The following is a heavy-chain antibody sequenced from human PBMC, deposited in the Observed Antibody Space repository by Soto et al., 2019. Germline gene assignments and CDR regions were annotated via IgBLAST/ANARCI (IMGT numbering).Heavy chain of an antibody. CDR3: ARSMHYSDGSNYSPFDY. V-gene: IGHV4-61*01. Sequence: QVQLQESGPGLVKPSETLSLTCTVSGGSVSSGNYYWSWIRQPPGKGLEWIGYFYYTGSTNYNPSLKSRVTISIDASKNQFSLRLSPVTAADTAVYYCARSMHYSDGSNYSPFDYWGQGTLVTVSS. CDR1: GGSVSSGNYY. J-gene: IGHJ4*02. D-gene: IGHD3-22*01. CDR2: FYYTGST.